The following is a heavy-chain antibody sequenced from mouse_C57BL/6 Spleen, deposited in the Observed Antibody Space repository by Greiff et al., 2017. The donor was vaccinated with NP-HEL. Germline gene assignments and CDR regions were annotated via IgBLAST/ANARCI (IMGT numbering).Heavy chain of an antibody. J-gene: IGHJ1*03. CDR1: GYSITSGYY. Sequence: EVQLQQSGPGLVKPSQSLSLTCSVTGYSITSGYYWNWIRQFPGNKLEWMGYISYDGSNNYNPSLKNRISITRDTSKNQFFLKLNSVTTEDTATYDCAREGGDWYFDVWGTGTTVTVSS. CDR3: AREGGDWYFDV. V-gene: IGHV3-6*01. CDR2: ISYDGSN.